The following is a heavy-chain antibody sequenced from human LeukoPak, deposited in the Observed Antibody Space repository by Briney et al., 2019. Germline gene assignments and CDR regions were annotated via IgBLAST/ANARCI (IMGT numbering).Heavy chain of an antibody. CDR3: ATNLEAYYESSGYHD. Sequence: GGSLRLSCAASGFTFSTYWMSWVRQAPGKGLEWVANMKQDGSEEYYVDSVKGRFTISRDNAKNSLYLQMNSLRAEDTAVYYCATNLEAYYESSGYHDWGQGTLVTVSS. CDR1: GFTFSTYW. CDR2: MKQDGSEE. V-gene: IGHV3-7*03. D-gene: IGHD3-22*01. J-gene: IGHJ4*02.